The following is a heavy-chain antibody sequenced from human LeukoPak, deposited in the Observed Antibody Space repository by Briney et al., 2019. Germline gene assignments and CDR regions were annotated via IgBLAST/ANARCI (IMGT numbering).Heavy chain of an antibody. Sequence: PGGSLRLSCATSGFTVSSSYAMSWVRQAPGKGLEWVSAISGSGGNTYYADSVKGRFTISRDNSKNTLYLQMNSLRAEDTAVYYCAKDRNDYGDYWFDPWGQGTLVTVSS. V-gene: IGHV3-23*01. CDR3: AKDRNDYGDYWFDP. CDR1: GFTVSSSYA. D-gene: IGHD4-17*01. CDR2: ISGSGGNT. J-gene: IGHJ5*02.